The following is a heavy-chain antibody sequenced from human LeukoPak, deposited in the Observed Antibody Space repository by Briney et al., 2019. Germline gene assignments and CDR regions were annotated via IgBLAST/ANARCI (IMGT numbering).Heavy chain of an antibody. CDR2: INPNSGGT. CDR3: ATARCGGDCSPSFDY. CDR1: GYTFTGYY. J-gene: IGHJ4*02. D-gene: IGHD2-21*02. Sequence: SVKVSCKASGYTFTGYYIHWVRQAPGQGLEWMGWINPNSGGTDYAQNFQGWVTITRDTSISTAYMELSRLKSDDTAVYYCATARCGGDCSPSFDYWGQGTLVTVSS. V-gene: IGHV1-2*04.